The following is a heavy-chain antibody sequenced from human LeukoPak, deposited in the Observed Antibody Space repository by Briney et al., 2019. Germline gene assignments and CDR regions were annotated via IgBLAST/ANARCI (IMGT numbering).Heavy chain of an antibody. J-gene: IGHJ3*02. CDR2: IYYGGST. CDR3: ARTLTAYNDAFDI. D-gene: IGHD1-14*01. V-gene: IGHV4-30-4*08. CDR1: GGSISSGDYY. Sequence: SETLSLTCTVSGGSISSGDYYWSWIRQPPGKGLEWNGYIYYGGSTYYNPSLKSQVTISVDTSKNQFSLKLSSVTAADPAVYYCARTLTAYNDAFDIWGQGTMVTVSS.